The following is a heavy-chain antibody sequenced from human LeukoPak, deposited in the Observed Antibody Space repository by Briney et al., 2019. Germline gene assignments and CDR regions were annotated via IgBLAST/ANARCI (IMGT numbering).Heavy chain of an antibody. V-gene: IGHV6-1*01. CDR3: ARERAGSIGK. CDR1: GVSVSSNSAA. CDR2: TYFRSKWYN. Sequence: SQTLSLTCAISGVSVSSNSAAWDWIRQSPSRGLEWLGWTYFRSKWYNDHAVSVKTRINISPDTSKNQFSLELNSVTPEDTAVYYCARERAGSIGKGGQGTLVTVSS. J-gene: IGHJ4*02. D-gene: IGHD3-10*01.